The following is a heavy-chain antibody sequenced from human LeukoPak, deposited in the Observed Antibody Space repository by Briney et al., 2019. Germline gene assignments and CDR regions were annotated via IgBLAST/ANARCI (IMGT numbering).Heavy chain of an antibody. CDR1: GYTFTGYY. V-gene: IGHV1-2*02. Sequence: ASVKVSCKASGYTFTGYYMHWVRQAPGQGLEWVGWINPNSGGTNYAQKFQGRVTMTRDTSISTAYMELSRLRSDDTAVYYCARDLSRIVGAIAYWGQGTLVTVSS. J-gene: IGHJ4*02. CDR3: ARDLSRIVGAIAY. CDR2: INPNSGGT. D-gene: IGHD1-26*01.